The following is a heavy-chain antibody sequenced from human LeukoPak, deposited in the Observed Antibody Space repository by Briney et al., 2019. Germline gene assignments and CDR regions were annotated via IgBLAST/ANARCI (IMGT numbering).Heavy chain of an antibody. Sequence: GASVKVSCKASGYTFTSYDINWVRQATGRGLEWMGWMNPNSGNTGYAQKFQGRVTMTRNTSISTAYMELSRLRSDDTAVYYCARISWYYDFWSGYELFDYWGQGTLVTVSS. J-gene: IGHJ4*02. CDR3: ARISWYYDFWSGYELFDY. CDR1: GYTFTSYD. CDR2: MNPNSGNT. V-gene: IGHV1-8*01. D-gene: IGHD3-3*01.